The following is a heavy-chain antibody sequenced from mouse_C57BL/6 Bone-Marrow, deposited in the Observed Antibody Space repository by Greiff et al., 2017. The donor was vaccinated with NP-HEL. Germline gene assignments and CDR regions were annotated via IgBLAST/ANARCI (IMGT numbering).Heavy chain of an antibody. Sequence: VHVKQSGAELVRPGASVKLSCTASGFNIKDYYMHWVKQRPEQGLEWIGRIDPEDGDTEYAPKFQGKATMTADTSSNTAYLQLSSLTSEDTAVYYCTLYYYGSSPWFAYWGQGTLVTVSA. CDR1: GFNIKDYY. CDR2: IDPEDGDT. J-gene: IGHJ3*01. V-gene: IGHV14-1*01. CDR3: TLYYYGSSPWFAY. D-gene: IGHD1-1*01.